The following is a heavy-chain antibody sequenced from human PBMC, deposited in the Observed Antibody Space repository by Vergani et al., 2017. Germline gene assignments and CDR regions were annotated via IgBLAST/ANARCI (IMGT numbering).Heavy chain of an antibody. CDR2: IYTSGST. D-gene: IGHD1-7*01. J-gene: IGHJ5*02. CDR1: GGSISSYY. Sequence: QVQLQQWGAGLLKPSETLSLTCTVSGGSISSYYWSWIRQPAGKGLEWIGRIYTSGSTNYNPSLKSRVTMSVDTSKNQFSLKLSSVTAADTAVYYCARDLPYNWNYLGWFDPWGQGTLVTVSS. V-gene: IGHV4-59*10. CDR3: ARDLPYNWNYLGWFDP.